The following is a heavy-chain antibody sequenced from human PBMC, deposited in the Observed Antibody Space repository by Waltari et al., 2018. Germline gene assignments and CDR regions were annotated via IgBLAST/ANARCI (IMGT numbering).Heavy chain of an antibody. D-gene: IGHD3-22*01. CDR1: GYTFISYG. Sequence: QVQLVQSGAEVKEPGASVKVYCKASGYTFISYGISWVRQAPGQGLEWMGWISSYNDNANYAQKLQGIVTMTTDTSTSTAYMELRSLRSDDTAVYYCARGDYYDSSGYFRYDNWGQGTLVTVSS. V-gene: IGHV1-18*01. CDR3: ARGDYYDSSGYFRYDN. CDR2: ISSYNDNA. J-gene: IGHJ4*02.